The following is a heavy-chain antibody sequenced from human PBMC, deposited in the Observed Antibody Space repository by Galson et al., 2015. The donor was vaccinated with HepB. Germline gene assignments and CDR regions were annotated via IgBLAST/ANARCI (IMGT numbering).Heavy chain of an antibody. V-gene: IGHV3-72*01. CDR3: ARRVGATGRYFDY. J-gene: IGHJ4*02. D-gene: IGHD1-26*01. CDR2: TRNKANSYTT. Sequence: SLRLSCAASGFTFSGHYMDWVRQAPGKGLEWVGRTRNKANSYTTEYAASVKGRFTISRDDSKNSLYLQMNSLKTEDTAVYYCARRVGATGRYFDYWGQGTLVTVSS. CDR1: GFTFSGHY.